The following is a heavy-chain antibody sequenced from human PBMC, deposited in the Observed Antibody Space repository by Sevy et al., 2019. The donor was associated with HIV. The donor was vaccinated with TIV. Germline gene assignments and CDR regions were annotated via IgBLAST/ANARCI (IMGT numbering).Heavy chain of an antibody. V-gene: IGHV3-48*02. D-gene: IGHD2-21*02. J-gene: IGHJ6*02. Sequence: GGSLRLSCAASGFTFSRYSMNWVRQAPGKGLEWISYISGNSAAIYYAYSVKGRFTVSRDNDNDALYLQLNSLRYDDTALYYCARGPDCGGDCDIGFYYPLDVWGQGTTVTVSS. CDR1: GFTFSRYS. CDR2: ISGNSAAI. CDR3: ARGPDCGGDCDIGFYYPLDV.